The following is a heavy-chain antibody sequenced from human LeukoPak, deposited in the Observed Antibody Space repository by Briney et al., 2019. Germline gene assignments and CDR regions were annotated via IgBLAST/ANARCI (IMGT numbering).Heavy chain of an antibody. D-gene: IGHD1-1*01. J-gene: IGHJ4*02. V-gene: IGHV3-23*01. CDR2: ISRSGADT. CDR1: GFSFDIYA. Sequence: GGSLRLACAASGFSFDIYAMNWVRQAPGKGLEWVSTISRSGADTYYADSVEDRFVISRDNSKSTNTVYLQLNRLRVEDTAVYYCAKGTQGHGTGYHYYFDQWGQGALVTVSS. CDR3: AKGTQGHGTGYHYYFDQ.